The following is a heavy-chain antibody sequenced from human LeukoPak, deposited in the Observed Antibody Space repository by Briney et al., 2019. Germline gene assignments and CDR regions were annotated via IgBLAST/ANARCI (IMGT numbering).Heavy chain of an antibody. J-gene: IGHJ4*02. Sequence: ASVKVSCKASGYTFTSYDINWVRQATGQGLEWMGWINPNSGGTNYAQKFQGWVTMTRDTSISTAYMELSRLRSDDTAVYYCARAGDYYGSGSYVDYWGQGTLVTVSS. CDR3: ARAGDYYGSGSYVDY. CDR1: GYTFTSYD. D-gene: IGHD3-10*01. V-gene: IGHV1-2*04. CDR2: INPNSGGT.